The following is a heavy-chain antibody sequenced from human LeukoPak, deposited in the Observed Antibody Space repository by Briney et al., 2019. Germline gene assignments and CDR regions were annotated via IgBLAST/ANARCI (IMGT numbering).Heavy chain of an antibody. CDR1: GFTFSNYD. V-gene: IGHV3-23*01. Sequence: GGSLRLSCAASGFTFSNYDMSWVRQAPGKGLEWVSRISRSGGTTYYADSVKGRFTISRDNSKNTLFLQMDSLRAEDTAVYYYASLPHWEQRHLWGQGTLVTVSS. D-gene: IGHD1-26*01. J-gene: IGHJ5*02. CDR3: ASLPHWEQRHL. CDR2: ISRSGGTT.